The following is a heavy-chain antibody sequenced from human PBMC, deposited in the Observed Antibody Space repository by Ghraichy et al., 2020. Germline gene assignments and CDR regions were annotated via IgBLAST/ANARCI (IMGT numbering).Heavy chain of an antibody. CDR2: IYSSGST. D-gene: IGHD5-12*01. Sequence: SQTLSITCTVSGGSVSSYYWSWIRQPPGKGLEWIGYIYSSGSTNYNPSLKSRVTISLDTSKNQFSLKLSSVTAADTAVYYCARGVWLRLYEFDYWGRGTLVTVSS. J-gene: IGHJ4*02. CDR3: ARGVWLRLYEFDY. V-gene: IGHV4-59*02. CDR1: GGSVSSYY.